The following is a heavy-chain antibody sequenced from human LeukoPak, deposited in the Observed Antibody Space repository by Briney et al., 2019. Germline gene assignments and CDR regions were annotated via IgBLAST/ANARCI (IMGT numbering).Heavy chain of an antibody. CDR2: IRADGGVQ. CDR1: GFSIRNYW. V-gene: IGHV3-7*01. Sequence: GGSLRLSCATSGFSIRNYWLTWLRQAPGKGLEWVSNIRADGGVQYCLDSVKGRFTISRDNAKNTLYLQMNSLRAEDTAVYYCARDEDYHFPTIGSWYDAYDVWGRGTLVTVSS. CDR3: ARDEDYHFPTIGSWYDAYDV. J-gene: IGHJ3*01. D-gene: IGHD2-8*01.